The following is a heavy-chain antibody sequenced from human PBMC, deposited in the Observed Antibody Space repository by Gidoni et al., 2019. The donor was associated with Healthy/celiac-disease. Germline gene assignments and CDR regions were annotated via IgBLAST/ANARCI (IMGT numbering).Heavy chain of an antibody. CDR3: TTANYGDYVLFGDYFDY. V-gene: IGHV3-15*01. D-gene: IGHD4-17*01. Sequence: EVQLVESGGGLVKPGGSLRLSCAASGLTFSNAWMSWVRQAPGKGLEWVGRIKSKTDGGTTDDAAPVKGRFTISRDDSKNTLYLQMNSLKTEDTAVYYCTTANYGDYVLFGDYFDYWGQGTLVTVSS. CDR1: GLTFSNAW. J-gene: IGHJ4*02. CDR2: IKSKTDGGTT.